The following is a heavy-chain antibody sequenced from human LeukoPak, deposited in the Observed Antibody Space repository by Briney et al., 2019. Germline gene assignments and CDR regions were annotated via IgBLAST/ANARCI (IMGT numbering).Heavy chain of an antibody. Sequence: PSETLSLTCTVSGGSISSYYWSWIRQPPGKGLEWIGYIYYSGSTNYNPSLKSRVTISVDTSKNQFSLKLSSVTAADTAVYYCARGGLLFNTSYYFDYWGQGTLVTVSS. J-gene: IGHJ4*02. CDR3: ARGGLLFNTSYYFDY. V-gene: IGHV4-59*12. CDR1: GGSISSYY. CDR2: IYYSGST. D-gene: IGHD2-21*01.